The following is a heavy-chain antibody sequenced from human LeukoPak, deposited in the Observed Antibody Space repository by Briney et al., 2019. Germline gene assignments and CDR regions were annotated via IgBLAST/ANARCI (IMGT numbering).Heavy chain of an antibody. CDR3: AKGSLMITFGGVIVY. D-gene: IGHD3-16*02. Sequence: GESLRLSCVASGFTFSNYAMSWVRQAPGKRLEWVSAVTGRGGSTYYADSVKGRFTISRDNSRNTLFLQMNSLRAEDTAIYYCAKGSLMITFGGVIVYWGQGTLVTVSS. CDR2: VTGRGGST. J-gene: IGHJ4*02. CDR1: GFTFSNYA. V-gene: IGHV3-23*01.